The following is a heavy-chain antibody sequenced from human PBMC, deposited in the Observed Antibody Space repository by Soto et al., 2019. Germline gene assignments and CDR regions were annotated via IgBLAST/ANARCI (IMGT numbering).Heavy chain of an antibody. V-gene: IGHV3-30*18. J-gene: IGHJ6*02. Sequence: QVQLVESGGGVVQPGRSLRLSCAASGFTFSSYGMHWVRQAPGKGLEWVAVISYDGSNKYYADSVKGRFTISRDNSKTTLYRQMNSLIAEDTAVYYCAKVKLRFVEWVYYDYGMDVWGQGTTVTVSS. CDR1: GFTFSSYG. CDR3: AKVKLRFVEWVYYDYGMDV. D-gene: IGHD3-3*01. CDR2: ISYDGSNK.